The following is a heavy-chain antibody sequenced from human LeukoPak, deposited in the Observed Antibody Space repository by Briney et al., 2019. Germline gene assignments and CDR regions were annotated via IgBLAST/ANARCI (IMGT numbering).Heavy chain of an antibody. D-gene: IGHD6-13*01. CDR3: TRAVAAADFSPGY. CDR2: ISSSSSYI. CDR1: GFTFSSYS. Sequence: GGSLRLSCAASGFTFSSYSMNWVRQAPGKGLEWVSCISSSSSYIYYADSVKGRFTISRDNAENSVYLQMNGLRAEDTAVYYCTRAVAAADFSPGYWGQGTLVTVSS. V-gene: IGHV3-21*01. J-gene: IGHJ4*02.